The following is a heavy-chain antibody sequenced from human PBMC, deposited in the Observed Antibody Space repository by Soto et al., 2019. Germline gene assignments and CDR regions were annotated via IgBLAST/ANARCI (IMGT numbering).Heavy chain of an antibody. CDR1: GFTFTNYA. V-gene: IGHV3-23*01. CDR3: AKDRGSLYTSSSPLDL. Sequence: EVQLLESGGGLVQPGGSLRLSCAASGFTFTNYAMTWVRQAPGKGLEWVSGISASGGSTYYADSVKGRFTISRDNSKNTLFLQMNSLRAEDTALYYCAKDRGSLYTSSSPLDLWGQGTLVTVSS. D-gene: IGHD6-6*01. CDR2: ISASGGST. J-gene: IGHJ4*02.